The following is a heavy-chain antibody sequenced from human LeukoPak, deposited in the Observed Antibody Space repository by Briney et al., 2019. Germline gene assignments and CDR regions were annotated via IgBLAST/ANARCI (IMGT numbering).Heavy chain of an antibody. J-gene: IGHJ6*04. Sequence: GGSLRLSCAASGFTFSSYSMNWVRQASGKGLEWVSSISSSSSYIYYADSVKGRFTISRDNAKNSLYLQMNSLRAEDTAVYYCAELGITMIGGVWGKGTTVTISS. CDR2: ISSSSSYI. D-gene: IGHD3-10*02. CDR1: GFTFSSYS. V-gene: IGHV3-21*01. CDR3: AELGITMIGGV.